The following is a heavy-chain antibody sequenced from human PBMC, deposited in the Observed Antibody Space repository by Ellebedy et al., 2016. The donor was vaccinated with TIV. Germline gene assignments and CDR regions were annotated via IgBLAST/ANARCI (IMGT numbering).Heavy chain of an antibody. CDR3: ARTPTSVAALSF. CDR2: INPSGGIT. D-gene: IGHD1-26*01. J-gene: IGHJ4*02. Sequence: ASVKVSXXASGFAVSGHHIHWVRQAPGQGLQWMGMINPSGGITTYAQNFQDRVTMTWDTSTTTVYMEVSSLKSEDTAIYYCARTPTSVAALSFWGQGTLVTVSS. CDR1: GFAVSGHH. V-gene: IGHV1-46*01.